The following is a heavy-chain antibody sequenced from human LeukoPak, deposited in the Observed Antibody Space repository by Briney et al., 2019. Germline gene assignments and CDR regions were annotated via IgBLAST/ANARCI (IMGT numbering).Heavy chain of an antibody. V-gene: IGHV3-13*01. CDR2: IGIAGDT. CDR3: ARGGDLRAGWFDL. CDR1: GFTFSSYD. D-gene: IGHD4-17*01. J-gene: IGHJ2*01. Sequence: PGGSLRLSCAASGFTFSSYDMHWVRQPTGKGLEWVSGIGIAGDTYYLGSVKGRFTISRENARNSLYLQMNSLRAGDTAVYYRARGGDLRAGWFDLWGRGNLVSVSS.